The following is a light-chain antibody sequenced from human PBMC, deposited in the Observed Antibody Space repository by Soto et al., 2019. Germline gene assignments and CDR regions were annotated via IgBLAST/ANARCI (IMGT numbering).Light chain of an antibody. J-gene: IGKJ1*01. V-gene: IGKV3-15*01. CDR3: QQYTNWPPWT. CDR2: GAS. Sequence: IVMTQSPATLSVSPGESATLSCRASQSVSSNLAWYQRRPGQAPRLLIYGASTRATGIPARFSGSGSGTEFTLTISSLQPEDFAVYYCQQYTNWPPWTFGQGTKVEIK. CDR1: QSVSSN.